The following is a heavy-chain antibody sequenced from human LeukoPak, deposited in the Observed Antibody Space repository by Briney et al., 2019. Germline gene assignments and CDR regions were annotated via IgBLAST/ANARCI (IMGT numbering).Heavy chain of an antibody. D-gene: IGHD6-13*01. CDR3: ARGTIAAPGTDY. CDR2: IKPDGSEK. CDR1: GFNFSNYW. V-gene: IGHV3-7*01. Sequence: GGSLRLSCAASGFNFSNYWMSWVRQAPGKGLEWVANIKPDGSEKHYVDSVKGRFTISRDNAENSLYLQMNSLRAEDTAMYYCARGTIAAPGTDYWGQGTLVTVSS. J-gene: IGHJ4*02.